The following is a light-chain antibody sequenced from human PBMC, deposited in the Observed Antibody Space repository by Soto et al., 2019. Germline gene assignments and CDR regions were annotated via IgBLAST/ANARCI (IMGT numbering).Light chain of an antibody. CDR3: QKYNSALT. V-gene: IGKV1-27*01. J-gene: IGKJ5*01. Sequence: DIQMTQSPSSLSASIGHTVTITCRASQDISNYLAWYEQTPGXVPXXLIYTASTLQSGVPSRFIGSGSGTDFTLTISSLQPEDVATYDCQKYNSALTFGQGTRLEIK. CDR2: TAS. CDR1: QDISNY.